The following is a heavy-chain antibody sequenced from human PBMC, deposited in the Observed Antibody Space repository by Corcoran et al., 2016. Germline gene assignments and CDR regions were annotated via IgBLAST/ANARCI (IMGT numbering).Heavy chain of an antibody. J-gene: IGHJ5*01. V-gene: IGHV3-74*01. D-gene: IGHD2-15*01. CDR2: IKGDGSGI. CDR3: VRSCSDAGSCYGWFDS. Sequence: EVQLVESGGGLIQPGGSLRLSCVASGFTFSSHWMHWVRQGPGKGLVWVSRIKGDGSGITYADSVKGRFTISRDNAKNTLYLQMNSLRDDETAVYHCVRSCSDAGSCYGWFDSWGQGTPVTVSS. CDR1: GFTFSSHW.